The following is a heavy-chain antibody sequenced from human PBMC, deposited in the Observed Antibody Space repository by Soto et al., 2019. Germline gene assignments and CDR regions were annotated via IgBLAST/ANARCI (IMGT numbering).Heavy chain of an antibody. D-gene: IGHD4-17*01. J-gene: IGHJ6*02. CDR3: AMGLQNDYGDYGGMAYGMDV. CDR1: GFTFSDYY. Sequence: PGGSLRLSCAASGFTFSDYYMSWIRQAPGKGLEWVSYISSSSSYTNYADSVKGRFTISRDNAKNSLYLQMNSLRAEDTAVYYCAMGLQNDYGDYGGMAYGMDVWGQGATVTVSS. V-gene: IGHV3-11*06. CDR2: ISSSSSYT.